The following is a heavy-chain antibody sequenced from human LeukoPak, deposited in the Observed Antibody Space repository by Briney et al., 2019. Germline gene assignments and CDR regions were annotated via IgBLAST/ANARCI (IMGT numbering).Heavy chain of an antibody. CDR3: ARDPAGYSSGWSGFGDY. CDR2: ISSSSSYI. V-gene: IGHV3-21*01. J-gene: IGHJ4*02. D-gene: IGHD6-19*01. Sequence: GGSLRLSCAASGFTFSSYSMNWVRQAPGKGLVWVSSISSSSSYIYYADSVKGRFTISRDNAKNPLYLQMNSRRAEDTAVYYCARDPAGYSSGWSGFGDYWGQGTLVTVSS. CDR1: GFTFSSYS.